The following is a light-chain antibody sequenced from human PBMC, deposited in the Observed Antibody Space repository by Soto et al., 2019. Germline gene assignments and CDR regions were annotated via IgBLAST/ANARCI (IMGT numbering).Light chain of an antibody. J-gene: IGLJ1*01. CDR2: EVS. CDR1: SSDIGGYNY. Sequence: QSALTQPASVSWSPGQSITISCAGTSSDIGGYNYVSWYQQHPGKAPKVMIYEVSNRPSGVSNRFSGSKSGNTASLTISGLQAEDEADYYCSSYTSSSTLYVLGTGTKVTVL. V-gene: IGLV2-14*01. CDR3: SSYTSSSTLYV.